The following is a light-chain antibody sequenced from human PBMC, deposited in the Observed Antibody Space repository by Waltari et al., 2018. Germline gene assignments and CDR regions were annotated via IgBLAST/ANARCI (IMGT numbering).Light chain of an antibody. CDR3: CSYVGSAISV. V-gene: IGLV2-23*02. CDR1: SSDIGKYNL. CDR2: DVN. Sequence: QSALTQTASVSGSPGQAITISCSGTSSDIGKYNLVSWYQQHPGKAPTLIIHDVNKRPSGVSNRFSGSKSGNTAFLTISGLQTADEADYYCCSYVGSAISVFGGGTKLTV. J-gene: IGLJ3*02.